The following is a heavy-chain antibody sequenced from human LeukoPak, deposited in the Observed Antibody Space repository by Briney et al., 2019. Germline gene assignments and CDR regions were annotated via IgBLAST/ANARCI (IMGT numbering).Heavy chain of an antibody. CDR2: ISSSGGST. J-gene: IGHJ4*02. CDR3: AKGPNPLPAPN. Sequence: PGGPLRLSCAASGFTFSDYAMSWVPQAPGKGLDCVSTISSSGGSTYYADSVKGRFTVSRDNSRNRLYLQMNSPRAEDTAVYYCAKGPNPLPAPNWGQGTLVTVSS. CDR1: GFTFSDYA. V-gene: IGHV3-23*01. D-gene: IGHD2-8*01.